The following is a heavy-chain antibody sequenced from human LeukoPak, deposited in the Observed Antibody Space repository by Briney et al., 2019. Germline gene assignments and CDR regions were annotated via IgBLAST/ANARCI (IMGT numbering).Heavy chain of an antibody. D-gene: IGHD2-2*01. CDR1: GFTFSRYW. CDR3: AREYQLLAPADYYYYMDV. Sequence: GGSLRLSCAASGFTFSRYWMTWVRQAPGKGLGWVANIKQDGSEKYYVDSVKGRFTISRDNAKNSLYLQMNSLSADDTAVYYCAREYQLLAPADYYYYMDVWGKGTTVTVSS. J-gene: IGHJ6*03. CDR2: IKQDGSEK. V-gene: IGHV3-7*01.